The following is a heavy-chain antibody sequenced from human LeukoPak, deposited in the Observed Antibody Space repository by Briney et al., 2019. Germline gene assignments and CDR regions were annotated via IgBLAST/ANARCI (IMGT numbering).Heavy chain of an antibody. J-gene: IGHJ4*02. CDR2: IYYSGST. CDR1: GGSISSYY. CDR3: ARAFRSAYDGAVDY. V-gene: IGHV4-59*08. Sequence: SETLSLTCTVSGGSISSYYWSWIRQPPGKGLEWIWYIYYSGSTNYNPSLKSRVTISVDTSKNQFSLKLSSVTAADTAVYYCARAFRSAYDGAVDYWGQGTLVTVSS. D-gene: IGHD3-3*01.